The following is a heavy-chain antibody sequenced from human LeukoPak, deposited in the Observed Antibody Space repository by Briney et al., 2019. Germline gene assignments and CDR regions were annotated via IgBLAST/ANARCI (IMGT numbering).Heavy chain of an antibody. CDR2: IIPIFDTA. CDR3: ARGRRVGSGGSCYQRY. CDR1: GGTFSSYS. D-gene: IGHD2-15*01. J-gene: IGHJ4*02. Sequence: SVKVSCKASGGTFSSYSISWVRQAPGQGLEWMGGIIPIFDTADYAQKFQGRVTITADESTSTAYMELSSLRSEDTAVYYCARGRRVGSGGSCYQRYWGQGTLVTVSS. V-gene: IGHV1-69*01.